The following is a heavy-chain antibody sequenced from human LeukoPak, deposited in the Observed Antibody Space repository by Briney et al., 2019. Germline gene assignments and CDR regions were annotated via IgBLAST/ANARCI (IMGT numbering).Heavy chain of an antibody. J-gene: IGHJ4*02. CDR1: GFTFRDYY. D-gene: IGHD5-12*01. V-gene: IGHV3-11*04. CDR3: ARGPSGYHNT. CDR2: IRSTGSST. Sequence: GGSLRLSCTASGFTFRDYYVTRIRQAPGKGLEWVSYIRSTGSSTAYADSVKGRFTISRDNAKNSLYLQMNSLRAEDTAVYYCARGPSGYHNTGGQGTLVTVSS.